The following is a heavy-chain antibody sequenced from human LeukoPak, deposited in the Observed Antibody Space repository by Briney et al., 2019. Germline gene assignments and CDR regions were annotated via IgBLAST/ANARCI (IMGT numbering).Heavy chain of an antibody. CDR1: GFTFSSYA. J-gene: IGHJ4*02. CDR3: ARENDYGDYEYYFDY. D-gene: IGHD4-17*01. CDR2: ISYDGSNK. V-gene: IGHV3-30*04. Sequence: GGSLRLSCAASGFTFSSYAMHWVRQAPGKGLGWVAVISYDGSNKYYADSVKGRFTISRDNSKNTLYLQMNSLRAEDTAVYYCARENDYGDYEYYFDYWGQGTLVTVSS.